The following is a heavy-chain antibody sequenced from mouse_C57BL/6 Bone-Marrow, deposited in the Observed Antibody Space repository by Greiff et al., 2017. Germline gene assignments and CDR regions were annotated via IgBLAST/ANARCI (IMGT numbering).Heavy chain of an antibody. CDR1: GYTFTDYN. CDR3: ARSLYDSPWFAY. D-gene: IGHD2-4*01. J-gene: IGHJ3*01. V-gene: IGHV1-18*01. Sequence: EVQLQQSGPELVKPGASVKIPCKASGYTFTDYNMDWVKQSHGKSLEWIGDINPNNGGTIYNQKFKGKDTLTVDKSSSTAYMELRSLTSEDTAVYYCARSLYDSPWFAYWGQGTLVTVSA. CDR2: INPNNGGT.